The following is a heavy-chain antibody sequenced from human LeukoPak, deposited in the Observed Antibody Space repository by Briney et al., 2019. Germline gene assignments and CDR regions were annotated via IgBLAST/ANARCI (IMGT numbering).Heavy chain of an antibody. CDR2: IKKDGSEK. CDR3: VRAGTSASFDY. CDR1: GFTLSSYW. J-gene: IGHJ4*02. D-gene: IGHD1-7*01. V-gene: IGHV3-7*01. Sequence: PGGSLRLSCAASGFTLSSYWMSWVRQPPGRGLEWVANIKKDGSEKWYVDSVEGRFTISRDHAKNSLYLQMNSLRVADTAVYYCVRAGTSASFDYWRQGTLVTVSS.